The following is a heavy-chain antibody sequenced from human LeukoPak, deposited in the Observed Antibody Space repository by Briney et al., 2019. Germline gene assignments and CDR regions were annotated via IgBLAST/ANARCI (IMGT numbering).Heavy chain of an antibody. CDR2: IGGSGSTI. V-gene: IGHV3-48*03. CDR3: ARGYNTRWYSARMDV. Sequence: PGGSLRLSCAASGFTFSSYEMNWVRQAPVKGLEWISYIGGSGSTIYYADPVKGRFTISRDNAKNTVDLQMKSLRAEDTAVYYCARGYNTRWYSARMDVWGKGTTVTVSS. J-gene: IGHJ6*04. D-gene: IGHD6-13*01. CDR1: GFTFSSYE.